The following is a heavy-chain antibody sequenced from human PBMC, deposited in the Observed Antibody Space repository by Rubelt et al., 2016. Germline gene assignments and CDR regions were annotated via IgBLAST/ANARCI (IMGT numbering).Heavy chain of an antibody. CDR2: IFNGGTA. Sequence: QLQESGPGLVKPSETLSLVCNVSGGSAASGSYCWSWLRQPPGKGLEWIAYIFNGGTANYNPSLKSRVTLSLDTSKNHFALTLRAVSVGDRAVYYCARSGSRLNWFDPGGQGTLVTVSS. J-gene: IGHJ5*02. CDR1: GGSAASGSYC. CDR3: ARSGSRLNWFDP. V-gene: IGHV4-61*03. D-gene: IGHD1-26*01.